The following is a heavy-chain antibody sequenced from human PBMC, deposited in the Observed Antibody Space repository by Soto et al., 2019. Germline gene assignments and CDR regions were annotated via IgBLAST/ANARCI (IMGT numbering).Heavy chain of an antibody. D-gene: IGHD7-27*01. CDR3: TRANWYSEY. V-gene: IGHV4-59*01. CDR1: GVSISNNY. J-gene: IGHJ4*02. CDR2: IYYNGNT. Sequence: QVQLQESGPGLVKPSETLSLTCTVSGVSISNNYWSWIRQPPGKGLEWIGYIYYNGNTNYSPSLKSQVTMSVDTSRNQISLKLTTVTAADTAVYYCTRANWYSEYWGQGTLVTVSS.